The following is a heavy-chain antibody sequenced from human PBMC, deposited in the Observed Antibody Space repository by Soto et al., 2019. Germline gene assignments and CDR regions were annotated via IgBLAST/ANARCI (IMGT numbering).Heavy chain of an antibody. Sequence: EVQLVESGGGLVQPGGSLRLSCAASGFTFSSYWMSWVRQAPGKGLEWVANIKQDGSEKYYVDSVKGRFTISRDSAKNSLYLQMNSLRAEDTDVYYCARDDTLQDYFDYWGQGTLVPVSS. V-gene: IGHV3-7*03. D-gene: IGHD3-22*01. CDR3: ARDDTLQDYFDY. J-gene: IGHJ4*02. CDR1: GFTFSSYW. CDR2: IKQDGSEK.